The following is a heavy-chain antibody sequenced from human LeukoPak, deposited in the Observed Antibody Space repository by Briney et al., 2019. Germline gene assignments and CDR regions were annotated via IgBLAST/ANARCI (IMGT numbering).Heavy chain of an antibody. V-gene: IGHV4-59*08. Sequence: PSETLSLTCTVSSGTMTNYYWTWIRQPPGKGLEWIGYIYYSGRTTYNPSFKNRVTMSVDTSNNQFSLKLSSVTAADTAVYYCARHGLPDWNYVYWGQGTLVTVSS. J-gene: IGHJ4*02. CDR2: IYYSGRT. CDR3: ARHGLPDWNYVY. D-gene: IGHD1-7*01. CDR1: SGTMTNYY.